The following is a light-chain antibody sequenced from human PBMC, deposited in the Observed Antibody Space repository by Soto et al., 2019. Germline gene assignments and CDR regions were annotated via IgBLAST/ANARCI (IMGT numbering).Light chain of an antibody. J-gene: IGLJ2*01. V-gene: IGLV1-47*01. CDR3: EAWDDSLSGVV. Sequence: QSVLTQPPSASGTPGQRVTISCSGSSSNIGSNYVYWYQQLPGTVPQLLIYRNSERPSGVPDRFSGSKSGTSASLAISGLRSEAEADYYCEAWDDSLSGVVFGGGTKLTVL. CDR1: SSNIGSNY. CDR2: RNS.